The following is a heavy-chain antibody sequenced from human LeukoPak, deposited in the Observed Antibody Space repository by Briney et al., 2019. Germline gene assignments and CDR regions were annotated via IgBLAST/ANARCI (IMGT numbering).Heavy chain of an antibody. Sequence: PSETLSLTCTVSGGSISSGDYYWSWIRQPPGKGLEWVEYIYYSGSTYYNPSLKSRVTISVDTSKNQFSLKLSSVTAADTAVYYCARHFYTAMVSIYFDYWGQGTLVTVSS. D-gene: IGHD5-18*01. J-gene: IGHJ4*02. CDR1: GGSISSGDYY. V-gene: IGHV4-30-4*08. CDR2: IYYSGST. CDR3: ARHFYTAMVSIYFDY.